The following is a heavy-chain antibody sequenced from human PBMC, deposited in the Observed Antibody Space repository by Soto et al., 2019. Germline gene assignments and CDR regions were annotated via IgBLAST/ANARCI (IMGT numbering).Heavy chain of an antibody. CDR1: GFTFSNHA. J-gene: IGHJ6*03. CDR2: IGASGGDT. CDR3: AKDGHREFRYDYTDA. Sequence: EVQLLESGGGLVQPGGALRLSCEASGFTFSNHAMTWVRQAPGMGLEWVSTIGASGGDTYYADSVKGRFTISRDNIENTVSLRMNSLRGEDTAVYYCAKDGHREFRYDYTDAWGKGTTVTGPS. V-gene: IGHV3-23*01. D-gene: IGHD1-20*01.